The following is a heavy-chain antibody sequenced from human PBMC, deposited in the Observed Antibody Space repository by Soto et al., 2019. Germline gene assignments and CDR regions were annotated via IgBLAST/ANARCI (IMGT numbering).Heavy chain of an antibody. CDR3: ARGENDAFDI. Sequence: EEQLVESGGGLVQPGGSLRLSCAASGFTLSSNYMSWVRQAPGKGPEWVSVIYSGGSIYYADSVKGRFTISRHNYKNTLYLQMNNLRTEDTAVYYCARGENDAFDIWGPGTMVTVSS. V-gene: IGHV3-53*04. CDR1: GFTLSSNY. J-gene: IGHJ3*02. CDR2: IYSGGSI.